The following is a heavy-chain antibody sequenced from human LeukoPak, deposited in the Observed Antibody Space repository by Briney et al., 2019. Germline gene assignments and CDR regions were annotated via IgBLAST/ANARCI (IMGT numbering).Heavy chain of an antibody. V-gene: IGHV3-66*01. CDR1: GFTVSSNY. D-gene: IGHD4-17*01. CDR3: AGVFLATVTGNWFDP. J-gene: IGHJ5*02. Sequence: PGGSLRLSCAASGFTVSSNYMSWVRQAPGKGLEWVSVIYSGGSTYYADSVKGRFTISRDNSKNTLYLQMNSLRAEDTAVYYCAGVFLATVTGNWFDPWGQGTLVTVSS. CDR2: IYSGGST.